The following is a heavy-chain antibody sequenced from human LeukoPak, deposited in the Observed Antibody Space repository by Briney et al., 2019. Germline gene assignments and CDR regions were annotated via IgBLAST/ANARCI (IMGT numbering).Heavy chain of an antibody. CDR3: ARVPVGHNWNYVRESKWFDP. D-gene: IGHD1-7*01. CDR2: ISAYNGNT. J-gene: IGHJ5*02. V-gene: IGHV1-18*01. CDR1: GYTFTSYG. Sequence: ASVKVSCKASGYTFTSYGISWVRQAPGQGLEWMGWISAYNGNTNYAQKLQGRVAMTTDTSTSTAYMELRSLRSDDTAVYYCARVPVGHNWNYVRESKWFDPWGQGTLVTVSS.